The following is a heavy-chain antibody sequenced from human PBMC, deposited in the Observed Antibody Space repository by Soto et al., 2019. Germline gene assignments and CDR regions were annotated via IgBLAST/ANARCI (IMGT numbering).Heavy chain of an antibody. CDR2: ISSSSSYI. CDR3: ARDHSPYYYGSGTLGGYYYGMDV. CDR1: GFTFSSYS. Sequence: GGSLRLSCAASGFTFSSYSMNWVRQAPGKGLEWVSSISSSSSYIYYADSVKGRFTISRDNAKNSLYLQMNSLRAEDTAVYYCARDHSPYYYGSGTLGGYYYGMDVWGQGTTVTVSS. V-gene: IGHV3-21*01. D-gene: IGHD3-10*01. J-gene: IGHJ6*02.